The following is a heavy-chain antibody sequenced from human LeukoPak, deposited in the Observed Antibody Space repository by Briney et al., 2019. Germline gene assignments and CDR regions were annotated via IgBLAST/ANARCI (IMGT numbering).Heavy chain of an antibody. D-gene: IGHD3-10*01. CDR2: ISAYNGNT. J-gene: IGHJ4*02. CDR3: ARVGDRASRYYGSGSPGDY. V-gene: IGHV1-18*01. Sequence: GASVKVSRKASGYTFTSYGISWVRQAPGQGLEWMGWISAYNGNTNYAQKLQGRVTMTTDTSTSTAYMELRSLRSDDTAVYYCARVGDRASRYYGSGSPGDYWGQGTLVTVSS. CDR1: GYTFTSYG.